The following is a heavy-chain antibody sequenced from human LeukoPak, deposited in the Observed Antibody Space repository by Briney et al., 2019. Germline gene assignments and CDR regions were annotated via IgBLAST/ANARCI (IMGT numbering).Heavy chain of an antibody. CDR2: ISDSGGST. CDR3: AKDPGGTNGVWTELAFDI. V-gene: IGHV3-23*01. J-gene: IGHJ3*02. CDR1: GFTFSSYA. Sequence: PGGSLRLSCAASGFTFSSYAMSWVRQAPGKGLEWVSAISDSGGSTNYADSVKGRFSISRDNSKNTLYLQMNRLRAEDTAVYFCAKDPGGTNGVWTELAFDIWGQGTMVTVSS. D-gene: IGHD2-8*01.